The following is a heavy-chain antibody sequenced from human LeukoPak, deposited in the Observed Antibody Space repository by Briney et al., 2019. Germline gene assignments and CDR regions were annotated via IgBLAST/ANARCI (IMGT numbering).Heavy chain of an antibody. Sequence: SETLSLTCTVSGGSISSYYWSWIRQPPGKGLEWIGYIYYSGSTNYNPSLKSRVTISVDTSKNQFSLKLSSVTAADTAVYYCASFPSFTVTSNWFDPWGQGTLVTVSS. J-gene: IGHJ5*02. V-gene: IGHV4-59*12. CDR2: IYYSGST. D-gene: IGHD4-17*01. CDR1: GGSISSYY. CDR3: ASFPSFTVTSNWFDP.